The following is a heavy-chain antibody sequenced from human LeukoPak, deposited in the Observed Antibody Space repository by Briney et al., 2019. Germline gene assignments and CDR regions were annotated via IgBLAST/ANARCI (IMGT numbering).Heavy chain of an antibody. CDR2: ISYDGSHK. CDR3: ARGHIAVAAHDDAFDI. D-gene: IGHD6-19*01. V-gene: IGHV3-30*03. Sequence: GRSLRLSCAASGFTFSSYGMHWVRQAPGKGLEWVAVISYDGSHKYYADSVKGRFTISRDNSKNTLYLQMNSLRAEDTAVYYCARGHIAVAAHDDAFDIWGQGTMVTVSS. CDR1: GFTFSSYG. J-gene: IGHJ3*02.